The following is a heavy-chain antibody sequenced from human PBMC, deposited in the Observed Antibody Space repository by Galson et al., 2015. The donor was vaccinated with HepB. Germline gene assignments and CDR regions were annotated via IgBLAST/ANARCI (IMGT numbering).Heavy chain of an antibody. CDR2: IIPIFGTA. Sequence: SVKVSCKASGGTFSSYAISWVRQAPGQGLEWMGGIIPIFGTANYAQKFQGRVTITADESTSTAYMELSSLRSEDTAVYYCARLPQHSSMAFDIWGQGTMVTVSS. V-gene: IGHV1-69*13. CDR3: ARLPQHSSMAFDI. CDR1: GGTFSSYA. J-gene: IGHJ3*02. D-gene: IGHD2-2*01.